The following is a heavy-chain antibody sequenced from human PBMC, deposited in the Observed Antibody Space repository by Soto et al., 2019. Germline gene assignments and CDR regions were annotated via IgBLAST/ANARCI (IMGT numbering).Heavy chain of an antibody. CDR1: GFTFSSYA. CDR3: AKDMIGDYYYSGMDV. D-gene: IGHD3-22*01. Sequence: PGGSLRLSCAASGFTFSSYAMSWVRQAPGKGLEWVSAISGSGGSTYYADSVKGRFTISRDNSKNTLYLQMNSLRAEDTAVYYCAKDMIGDYYYSGMDVWGQGTTVTVSS. CDR2: ISGSGGST. V-gene: IGHV3-23*01. J-gene: IGHJ6*02.